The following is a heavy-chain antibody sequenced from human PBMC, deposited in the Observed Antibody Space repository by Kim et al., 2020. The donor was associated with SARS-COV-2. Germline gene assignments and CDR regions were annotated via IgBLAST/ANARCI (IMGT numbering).Heavy chain of an antibody. D-gene: IGHD3-10*01. J-gene: IGHJ4*01. Sequence: GRSLRLSCAASGFTFSNYGMHWVRQAPGKGLEWVAVIWYDGSNKYYADSVKGRFTISRDTSKNTLYLQMNSLRAEDTAVYYCARGSMIRGVITLSDYWG. CDR3: ARGSMIRGVITLSDY. CDR1: GFTFSNYG. V-gene: IGHV3-33*01. CDR2: IWYDGSNK.